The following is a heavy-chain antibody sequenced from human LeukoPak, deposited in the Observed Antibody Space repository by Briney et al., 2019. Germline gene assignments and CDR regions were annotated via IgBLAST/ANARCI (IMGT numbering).Heavy chain of an antibody. CDR1: GGTFSSYA. CDR2: IIPIFGTA. CDR3: ASGAFIAVAGTNYYYYYMDV. V-gene: IGHV1-69*13. J-gene: IGHJ6*03. D-gene: IGHD6-19*01. Sequence: SVKVSCKASGGTFSSYAISWVRQAPGQGLEWMGGIIPIFGTANYAQKFQGRVTITADESTSTAYMELSSLRSEDTAVYYCASGAFIAVAGTNYYYYYMDVWGKGTTVTVSS.